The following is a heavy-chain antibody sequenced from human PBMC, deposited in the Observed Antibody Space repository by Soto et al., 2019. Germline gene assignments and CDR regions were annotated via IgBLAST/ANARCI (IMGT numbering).Heavy chain of an antibody. CDR1: FSSYG. V-gene: IGHV3-30*18. CDR2: ISYDGSNK. CDR3: AKLIGCSSTSCYHLGMDV. Sequence: FSSYGMHWVRQAPGKGLEWVAVISYDGSNKYYADSVKGRFTISRDNSKNTLYLQMNSLRAEDTAVYYCAKLIGCSSTSCYHLGMDVWGQGTTVTVSS. D-gene: IGHD2-2*01. J-gene: IGHJ6*02.